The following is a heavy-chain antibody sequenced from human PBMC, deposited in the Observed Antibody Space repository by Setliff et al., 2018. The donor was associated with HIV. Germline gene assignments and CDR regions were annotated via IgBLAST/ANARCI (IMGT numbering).Heavy chain of an antibody. V-gene: IGHV4-31*03. CDR1: GDSISSGDYS. CDR2: IYYSGST. Sequence: LSLTCTVSGDSISSGDYSWSWIRQHPGKGLEWIGYIYYSGSTYYNPSLKSRVTISVDTSKSQFSLKLSSVTAADTAVYYCARDLYFYDSGGYLRWYFDLWGRGTLVTVSS. J-gene: IGHJ2*01. CDR3: ARDLYFYDSGGYLRWYFDL. D-gene: IGHD3-22*01.